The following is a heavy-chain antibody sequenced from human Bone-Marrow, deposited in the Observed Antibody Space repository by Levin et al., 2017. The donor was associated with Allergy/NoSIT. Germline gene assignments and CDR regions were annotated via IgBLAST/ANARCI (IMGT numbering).Heavy chain of an antibody. Sequence: KPGGSLRLSCAASGFTFSNAWMSWVRQAPGKGLEWVGRIKSKTDGGTTDYAAPVKGRFTISRDDSKNTLYLQMNSLKTEDTAVYYCTTEGLRWYAFGYFDYWGQGTLVTVSS. J-gene: IGHJ4*02. D-gene: IGHD4-23*01. CDR1: GFTFSNAW. V-gene: IGHV3-15*01. CDR3: TTEGLRWYAFGYFDY. CDR2: IKSKTDGGTT.